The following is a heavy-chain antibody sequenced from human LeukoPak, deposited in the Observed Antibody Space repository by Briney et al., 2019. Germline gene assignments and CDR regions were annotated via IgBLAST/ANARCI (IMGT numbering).Heavy chain of an antibody. V-gene: IGHV3-74*01. CDR1: GFTFSSYW. CDR2: INSDGSST. Sequence: PGGSLRLSCAASGFTFSSYWMHWVRQAPGKGLVWVSRINSDGSSTSYADSVKGRFTISRDNAKNTVYLQMNSLSAEDTAIYYCARVASTSPYFYGMDVWGQGTTVTVSS. J-gene: IGHJ6*02. CDR3: ARVASTSPYFYGMDV.